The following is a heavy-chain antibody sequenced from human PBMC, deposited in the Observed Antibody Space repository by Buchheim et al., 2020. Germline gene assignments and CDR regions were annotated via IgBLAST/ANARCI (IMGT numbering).Heavy chain of an antibody. V-gene: IGHV4-39*01. J-gene: IGHJ4*02. CDR1: GGSISSSRYY. CDR3: ARLSGSYSRGYFDY. CDR2: INYSGST. D-gene: IGHD1-26*01. Sequence: QLQLQESGPGLVKPSETLSLTCTVSGGSISSSRYYWGWIRQPPGKGLEWIGSINYSGSTYYNPSHKSRVTISVDTYKNQFSLKLSSVTAADTAVYYCARLSGSYSRGYFDYWGQGTL.